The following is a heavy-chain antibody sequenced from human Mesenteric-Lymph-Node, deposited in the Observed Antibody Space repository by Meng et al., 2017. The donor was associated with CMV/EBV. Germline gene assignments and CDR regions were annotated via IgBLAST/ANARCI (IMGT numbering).Heavy chain of an antibody. D-gene: IGHD3-22*01. CDR1: GFTFSSYA. CDR2: ISGSGGST. Sequence: GGSLRLSCAASGFTFSSYAMSWVRQAPGKGLEWVSAISGSGGSTYYADSVKGRFTISRDNSKNTLYLQMNSLRAEDTAVYYCAKALGIVVVNGGAFDIWGQGTMVTVSS. V-gene: IGHV3-23*01. CDR3: AKALGIVVVNGGAFDI. J-gene: IGHJ3*02.